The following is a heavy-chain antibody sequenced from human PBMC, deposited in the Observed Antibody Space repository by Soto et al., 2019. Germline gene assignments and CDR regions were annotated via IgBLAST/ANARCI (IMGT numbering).Heavy chain of an antibody. D-gene: IGHD3-22*01. CDR3: VKGEYYYDSSGYYPFDY. CDR2: ISTNGGST. CDR1: GFTFSIYS. Sequence: GGSLRLSCSASGFTFSIYSMHWVRQAPGKGLEYVSSISTNGGSTDYADSVKGRFTISRDNSKNTVYLQMSSLRVEDTAVYYCVKGEYYYDSSGYYPFDYWGQGTLVTVSS. V-gene: IGHV3-64D*06. J-gene: IGHJ4*02.